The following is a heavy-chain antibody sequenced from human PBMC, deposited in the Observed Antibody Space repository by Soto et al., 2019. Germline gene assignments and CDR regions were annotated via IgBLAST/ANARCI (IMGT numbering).Heavy chain of an antibody. D-gene: IGHD3-22*01. CDR3: VKPKAHFYDSSTGET. V-gene: IGHV3-30*18. CDR2: ISFDGNNK. CDR1: GFTFSNYG. Sequence: QPGGSLRLSCAASGFTFSNYGMHWVRQAPGKGLEWVAIISFDGNNKYYSDSVKGRFTISRDNSKNMVFLQMNRLRPEDTAVYYCVKPKAHFYDSSTGETWGQGTPVTVSS. J-gene: IGHJ5*02.